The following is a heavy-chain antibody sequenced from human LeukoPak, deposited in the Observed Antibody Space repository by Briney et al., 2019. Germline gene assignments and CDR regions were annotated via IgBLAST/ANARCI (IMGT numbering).Heavy chain of an antibody. J-gene: IGHJ3*02. D-gene: IGHD2-8*02. CDR3: ARTKNRIRVLGPDALDI. V-gene: IGHV4-34*01. CDR2: INHSGST. CDR1: GGSFSGYY. Sequence: SETLSLTCAVYGGSFSGYYWSWIRQPPGKGLEWIGEINHSGSTNYNPSLKSRVTISVDTSKNQFSLKLSSVTAADTAVYYCARTKNRIRVLGPDALDIWGQGTMVTVSS.